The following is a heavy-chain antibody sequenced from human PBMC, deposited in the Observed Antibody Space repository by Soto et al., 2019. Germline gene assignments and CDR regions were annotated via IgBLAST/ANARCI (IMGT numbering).Heavy chain of an antibody. CDR2: IYHSGST. V-gene: IGHV4-30-2*01. CDR3: ARGAVVNFDS. Sequence: QLQLQESGSGLVKPSQTLYLTCAVSGGSISSGCSSWTWIRQPPGKALEWIGYIYHSGSTYYNPSLKRRVTISVARSKNQFSLKLTSVTAADTAVYYCARGAVVNFDSWGQGTRVTVSS. D-gene: IGHD3-22*01. CDR1: GGSISSGCSS. J-gene: IGHJ4*02.